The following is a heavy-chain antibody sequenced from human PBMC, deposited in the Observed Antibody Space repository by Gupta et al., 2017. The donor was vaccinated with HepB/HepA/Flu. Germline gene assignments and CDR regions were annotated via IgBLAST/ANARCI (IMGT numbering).Heavy chain of an antibody. CDR2: IKQDGREK. V-gene: IGHV3-7*01. CDR3: ARAGRYDYSNYLRY. Sequence: EVQLVESGGGLVQPGGSLRLACAASGFTFSSYWMSWVRQAPGKGLEWVANIKQDGREKYYVDSVKGRFTISRDNAKNSLYLQMNSLRAEDTAVYYCARAGRYDYSNYLRYWGQGTLVTVSS. J-gene: IGHJ4*02. D-gene: IGHD4-11*01. CDR1: GFTFSSYW.